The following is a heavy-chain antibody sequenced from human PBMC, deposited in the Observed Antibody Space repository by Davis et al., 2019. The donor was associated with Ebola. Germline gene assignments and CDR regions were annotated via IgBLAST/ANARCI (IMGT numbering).Heavy chain of an antibody. CDR3: ARGRNNDFWSAMDV. D-gene: IGHD3-3*01. Sequence: GGSLRLSCAASGFTFSSYGMHWVRQAPGKGLEWVAVIWYDGSNKYYADSVKGRFTISRDNSKNTLYLQMNSLRAEDTAVYYCARGRNNDFWSAMDVWGQGTTVTVSS. V-gene: IGHV3-33*01. CDR1: GFTFSSYG. J-gene: IGHJ6*02. CDR2: IWYDGSNK.